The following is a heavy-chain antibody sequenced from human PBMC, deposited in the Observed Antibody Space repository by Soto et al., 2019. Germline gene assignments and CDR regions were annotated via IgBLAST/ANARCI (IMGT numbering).Heavy chain of an antibody. CDR1: GGTFSSYA. CDR3: ASTGYSSGWHPLYCDGMDV. Sequence: QVQLVQSGAEVKKPGSSVNVSCKASGGTFSSYAISWVRQAPGQGLEWMGGIIPIFGTANYAQKCQGRVTITADKSTSTAYMELSSLRSEDTAVYYCASTGYSSGWHPLYCDGMDVWGQGTTVTVSS. V-gene: IGHV1-69*06. J-gene: IGHJ6*02. CDR2: IIPIFGTA. D-gene: IGHD6-19*01.